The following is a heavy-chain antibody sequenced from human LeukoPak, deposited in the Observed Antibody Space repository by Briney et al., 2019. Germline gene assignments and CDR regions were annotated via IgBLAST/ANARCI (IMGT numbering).Heavy chain of an antibody. CDR1: GGSISSGDYY. V-gene: IGHV4-30-4*01. Sequence: PSQTLSLTCTVSGGSISSGDYYWSWIRQPPGQGLEWIGYIYYSGSTYYNPSLKSRVTISVDTSKNQFSLKLSSVTAADTAVYYCARDSTDNWFDPWGQGTLVTVSS. CDR2: IYYSGST. CDR3: ARDSTDNWFDP. J-gene: IGHJ5*02.